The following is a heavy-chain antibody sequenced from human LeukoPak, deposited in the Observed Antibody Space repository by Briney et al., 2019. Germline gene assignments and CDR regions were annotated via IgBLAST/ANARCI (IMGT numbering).Heavy chain of an antibody. CDR2: IYYSGST. CDR1: GFTFSDHY. J-gene: IGHJ4*02. V-gene: IGHV4-38-2*01. D-gene: IGHD6-13*01. CDR3: SAAAGKAGPDY. Sequence: GSLRLSCAASGFTFSDHYMDWVRQPPGKGLEWIGSIYYSGSTYYNPSLKSRVTISVDTSKNQFSLKLSSVTAADTAVYYCSAAAGKAGPDYWGQGTLVTVSS.